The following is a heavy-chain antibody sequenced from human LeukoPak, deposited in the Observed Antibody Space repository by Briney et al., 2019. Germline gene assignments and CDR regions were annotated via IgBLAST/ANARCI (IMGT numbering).Heavy chain of an antibody. D-gene: IGHD7-27*01. V-gene: IGHV3-74*01. CDR1: GFTFSDYW. CDR2: VNTDGSST. J-gene: IGHJ4*02. CDR3: ATFSINWGFFYFDY. Sequence: PGGSLRLSCAASGFTFSDYWIHWVRQAPGKGLVWVSRVNTDGSSTSYADSVKGRFTISRDNAKNTLYLQMNSLRTEDTAVYYCATFSINWGFFYFDYWGQGALVTVSS.